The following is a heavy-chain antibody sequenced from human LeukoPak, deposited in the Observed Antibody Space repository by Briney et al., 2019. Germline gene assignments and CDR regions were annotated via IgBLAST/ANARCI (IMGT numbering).Heavy chain of an antibody. V-gene: IGHV3-21*01. CDR2: ISSSSYI. D-gene: IGHD2-15*01. Sequence: PGGSLRLSCAASGFTFSSYSMNWVRQAPGKGLEWVSSISSSSYIYYADSVKGRFTISRDNAKNSLYLQMNSLRAEDTAVYYCARDPYCSGGGCYPPPDYWGQGTLVTVSS. J-gene: IGHJ4*02. CDR3: ARDPYCSGGGCYPPPDY. CDR1: GFTFSSYS.